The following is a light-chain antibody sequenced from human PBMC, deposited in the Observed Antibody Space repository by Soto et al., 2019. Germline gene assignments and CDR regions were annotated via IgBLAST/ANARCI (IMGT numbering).Light chain of an antibody. J-gene: IGLJ1*01. CDR3: CSYTTSSTLV. Sequence: QSVLTQHASVSGSPGQSITISCTGTSSDVGTYNHVSWYQQHPGKAPQLIIYEVSNRPSGLSNRCSASKSGNTASLTISGLQAEDEADYYCCSYTTSSTLVFGTGTKLTVL. V-gene: IGLV2-14*01. CDR1: SSDVGTYNH. CDR2: EVS.